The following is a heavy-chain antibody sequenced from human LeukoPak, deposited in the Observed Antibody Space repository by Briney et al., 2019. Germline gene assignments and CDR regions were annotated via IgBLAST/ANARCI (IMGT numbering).Heavy chain of an antibody. J-gene: IGHJ4*02. Sequence: SGPTLVNPTQTLTLTCTFSGFSLSTSGMCVSWIRQPPGKALEWLARIDWDDDKYYSTSLKTRLTISKDTSKNQVVLTMTNMDPVDTATYYCARIPRSSWYFDYWGQGTLVTVSS. CDR3: ARIPRSSWYFDY. CDR2: IDWDDDK. V-gene: IGHV2-70*11. D-gene: IGHD6-13*01. CDR1: GFSLSTSGMC.